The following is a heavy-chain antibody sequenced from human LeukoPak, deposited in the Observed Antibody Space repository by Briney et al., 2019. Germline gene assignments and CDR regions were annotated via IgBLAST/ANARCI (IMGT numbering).Heavy chain of an antibody. Sequence: ASVKVSCKVSGYTLTELSMHWVRQAPGQGLEWMGWINPNSGGTNYAQKFQGRVTMTRDTSISTAYMELSRLRSDDTAVYYCARARPSYCSSTSCYGWFDPWGQGTLVTVSS. CDR3: ARARPSYCSSTSCYGWFDP. D-gene: IGHD2-2*01. CDR2: INPNSGGT. V-gene: IGHV1-2*02. CDR1: GYTLTELS. J-gene: IGHJ5*02.